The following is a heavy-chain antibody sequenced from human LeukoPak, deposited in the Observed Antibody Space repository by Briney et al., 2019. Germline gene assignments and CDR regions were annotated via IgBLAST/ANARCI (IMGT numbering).Heavy chain of an antibody. CDR1: GFTFSSYG. D-gene: IGHD2-15*01. J-gene: IGHJ4*02. CDR3: ARDQVVYDY. CDR2: ISSSGSTI. V-gene: IGHV3-48*04. Sequence: GGSLRLSCAASGFTFSSYGMHWVRQAPGKGLEWVSYISSSGSTIYYADSVKGRFTISRDNAKNSLYLQMNSLRAEDTAVYYCARDQVVYDYWGQGTLVTVSS.